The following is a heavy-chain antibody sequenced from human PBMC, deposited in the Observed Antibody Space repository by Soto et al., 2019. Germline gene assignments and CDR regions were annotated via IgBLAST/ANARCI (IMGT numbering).Heavy chain of an antibody. D-gene: IGHD6-19*01. CDR1: GYTFTSYY. CDR2: IDPSGGST. CDR3: ARVAVAGMEYFQH. J-gene: IGHJ1*01. Sequence: QVQLVQSGAEVKKPGASVKVSCKASGYTFTSYYMHWVRQAPGQGLEWMGIIDPSGGSTSYAQKFQGRVTMTRDTSTSTVYMELSSLRSEDTAVYYCARVAVAGMEYFQHWGQGTLVTVSS. V-gene: IGHV1-46*01.